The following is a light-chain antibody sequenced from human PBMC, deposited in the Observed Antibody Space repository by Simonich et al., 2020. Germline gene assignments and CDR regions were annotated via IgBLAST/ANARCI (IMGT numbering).Light chain of an antibody. CDR2: EDN. Sequence: NFMLTPPHSVSESPGKTVTISCTRSSGSIASNYEQWYQQRPGSAPTTVIYEDNQRPSGVPDRFSGSIDSSSNSASLTISGLKTEDEADYYCQSYDSSNWVFGGGTKLTVL. V-gene: IGLV6-57*03. CDR3: QSYDSSNWV. CDR1: SGSIASNY. J-gene: IGLJ3*02.